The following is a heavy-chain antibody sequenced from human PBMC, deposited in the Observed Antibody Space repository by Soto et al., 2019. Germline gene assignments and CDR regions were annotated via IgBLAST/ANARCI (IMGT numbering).Heavy chain of an antibody. CDR1: GYTFTSYD. D-gene: IGHD5-18*01. J-gene: IGHJ4*02. CDR3: ARNLKDRTTAIIDY. Sequence: ASVKVSCKASGYTFTSYDINWVRQATGQGLEWMGWMNPNSGNTGYAQKFQGRVTMTRNTSISTAYMELSSLRSEDTAVYYCARNLKDRTTAIIDYWGQGTLVTAPQ. V-gene: IGHV1-8*01. CDR2: MNPNSGNT.